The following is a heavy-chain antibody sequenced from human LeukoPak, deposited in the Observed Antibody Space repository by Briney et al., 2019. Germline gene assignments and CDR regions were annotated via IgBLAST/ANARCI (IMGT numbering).Heavy chain of an antibody. CDR3: AKDDGYYDSNGLRPFDY. D-gene: IGHD3-22*01. V-gene: IGHV3-30*02. CDR2: IRYDGSNK. J-gene: IGHJ4*02. Sequence: PGGSLRLSCAASGFTFSSYGMLWVRQAPGKGLEWVAFIRYDGSNKYYADSVKGRFTISRGNSKNTLYLQMNSLRAEDTAVYYCAKDDGYYDSNGLRPFDYWGQGTLVTVSS. CDR1: GFTFSSYG.